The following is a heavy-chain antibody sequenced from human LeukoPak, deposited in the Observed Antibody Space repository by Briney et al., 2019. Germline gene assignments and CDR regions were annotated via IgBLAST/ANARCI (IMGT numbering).Heavy chain of an antibody. J-gene: IGHJ4*02. CDR1: GGSISSYY. Sequence: SETLSLTCTVSGGSISSYYWSWIRQPAGKGLEWIGRIYTSGSTNYNPSLKSRVTMSVDTSKNQFSLKLSSVTAADTAIYYCAKSFSETERATITAYWGQGTLVTVSS. CDR3: AKSFSETERATITAY. V-gene: IGHV4-4*07. D-gene: IGHD5-24*01. CDR2: IYTSGST.